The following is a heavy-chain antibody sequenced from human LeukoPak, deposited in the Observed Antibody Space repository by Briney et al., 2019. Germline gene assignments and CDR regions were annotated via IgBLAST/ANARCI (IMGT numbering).Heavy chain of an antibody. V-gene: IGHV1-18*01. J-gene: IGHJ4*02. CDR1: GYTFTSYG. CDR3: ARDSLGSMEY. Sequence: ASVKVSCKSSGYTFTSYGISWVRQAPGQGLEWMGWISAYNGNTNYAQRLQGRVTMTTDTSTSKAYMELRSMRSDDTAVYYCARDSLGSMEYWGQGTLVTVSS. CDR2: ISAYNGNT. D-gene: IGHD3-16*01.